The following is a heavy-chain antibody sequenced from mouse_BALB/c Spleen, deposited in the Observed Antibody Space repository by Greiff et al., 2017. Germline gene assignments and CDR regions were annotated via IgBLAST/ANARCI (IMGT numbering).Heavy chain of an antibody. Sequence: DVHLVESGGGLVKPGGSLKLSCAASGFAFSSYDMSWVRQTPEKRLEWVAYISSGGGSTYYPDTVKGRFTISRDNAKNTLYLQMSSLKSEDTAMYYCARQVLRGFAYWGQGTLVTVSA. D-gene: IGHD2-4*01. CDR1: GFAFSSYD. CDR2: ISSGGGST. V-gene: IGHV5-12-1*01. J-gene: IGHJ3*01. CDR3: ARQVLRGFAY.